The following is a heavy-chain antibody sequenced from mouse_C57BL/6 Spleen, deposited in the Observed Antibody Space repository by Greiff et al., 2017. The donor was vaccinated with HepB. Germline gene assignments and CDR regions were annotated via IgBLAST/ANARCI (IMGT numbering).Heavy chain of an antibody. CDR1: GYAFSSSW. J-gene: IGHJ3*01. CDR3: AREDSNYVFAY. CDR2: IYPGDGDT. D-gene: IGHD2-5*01. Sequence: VQGVESGPELVKPGASVKISCKASGYAFSSSWMNWVKQRPGKGLEWIGRIYPGDGDTNYNGKFKGKATLTADKSSSTAYMQLSSLTSEDSAVYFCAREDSNYVFAYWGQGTLVTVSA. V-gene: IGHV1-82*01.